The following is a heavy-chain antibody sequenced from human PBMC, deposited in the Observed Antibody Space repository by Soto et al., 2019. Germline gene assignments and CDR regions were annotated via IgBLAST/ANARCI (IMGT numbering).Heavy chain of an antibody. CDR3: TTGVLRVDV. V-gene: IGHV3-15*01. D-gene: IGHD6-13*01. Sequence: PXGSLRLSFAASGFTFSNAWMTWVRQAPGKGLEWVGRTKGKTDGGTTDYGAPVKGRFTISRDDSKKTLYLQMNSLKTEDTGVYYCTTGVLRVDVWGQGTTVTVSS. CDR1: GFTFSNAW. CDR2: TKGKTDGGTT. J-gene: IGHJ6*02.